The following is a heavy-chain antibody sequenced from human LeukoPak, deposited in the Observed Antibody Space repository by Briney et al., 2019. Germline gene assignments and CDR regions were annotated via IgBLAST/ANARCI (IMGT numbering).Heavy chain of an antibody. CDR2: IYSSGIT. Sequence: SETLSLTCTVSGRSIINYYWSWIRQPPGKGLEWIGYIYSSGITNYNPSLKSRVTISVDTSKNQFSLKLSSVTAADTAGYYCARRPTYYYDTSTYNPDWYFDLWGRGTLVTVSS. J-gene: IGHJ2*01. V-gene: IGHV4-4*09. CDR3: ARRPTYYYDTSTYNPDWYFDL. CDR1: GRSIINYY. D-gene: IGHD3-22*01.